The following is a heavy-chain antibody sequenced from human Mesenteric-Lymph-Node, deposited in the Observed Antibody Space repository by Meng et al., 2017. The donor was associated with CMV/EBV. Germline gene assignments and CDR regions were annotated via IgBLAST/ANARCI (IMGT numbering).Heavy chain of an antibody. Sequence: GSLRLSCTVSGGSISSYYWSWIRQPAGKGLEWIGRIYTSGSTNYNPSLKSRPTISVDTSKNQFSLKLSSVTAADTAVYYCARAAPEQQLTFDYWGQGTLVTVSS. J-gene: IGHJ4*02. D-gene: IGHD6-13*01. CDR1: GGSISSYY. CDR3: ARAAPEQQLTFDY. CDR2: IYTSGST. V-gene: IGHV4-4*07.